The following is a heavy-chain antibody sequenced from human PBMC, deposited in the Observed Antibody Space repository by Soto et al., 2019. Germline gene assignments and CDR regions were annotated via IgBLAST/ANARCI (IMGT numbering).Heavy chain of an antibody. CDR1: VGSILNGGHY. CDR2: IFFSGNT. J-gene: IGHJ4*02. V-gene: IGHV4-31*03. Sequence: PSETLSLTCTVSVGSILNGGHYLTWIRQHAGKGLEWIGRIFFSGNTHYNPALKSRLTFSLDTAKNQFSLKLTSVTAADTAIYYCARDNYGGMLEFWVPGTMVTVSS. D-gene: IGHD4-17*01. CDR3: ARDNYGGMLEF.